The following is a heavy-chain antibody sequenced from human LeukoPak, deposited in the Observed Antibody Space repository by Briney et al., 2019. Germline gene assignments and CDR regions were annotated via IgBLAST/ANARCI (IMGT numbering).Heavy chain of an antibody. CDR2: ISSSSSYI. CDR3: ARGGSGSYYIDY. D-gene: IGHD3-10*01. Sequence: PGGSLRLPCAASGFTFSSYSMNWVRQAPGKGLEWVSSISSSSSYIYYADSVKGRFTISRDNAKNSLYLQMNSLRAEDTAVYYCARGGSGSYYIDYWGQGTLVTVSS. CDR1: GFTFSSYS. J-gene: IGHJ4*02. V-gene: IGHV3-21*01.